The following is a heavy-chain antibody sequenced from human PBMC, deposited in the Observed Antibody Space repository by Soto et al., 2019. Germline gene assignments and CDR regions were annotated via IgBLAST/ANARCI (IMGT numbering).Heavy chain of an antibody. J-gene: IGHJ5*02. CDR3: ARDQEWAPRSNWFDP. CDR1: GFTFSSYA. Sequence: QVQLVESGGGVVQPGRSLRLSCAASGFTFSSYAMHWVRQAPGKGLEWVAVISYDGSNKYYADSVKGRFTISRDNSKNTLYLQMNSLSAEDTAVYYCARDQEWAPRSNWFDPWGQGTLVTVSS. V-gene: IGHV3-30-3*01. CDR2: ISYDGSNK. D-gene: IGHD2-8*01.